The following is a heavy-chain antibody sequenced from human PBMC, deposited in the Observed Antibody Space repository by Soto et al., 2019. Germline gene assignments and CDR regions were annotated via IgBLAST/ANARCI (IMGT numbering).Heavy chain of an antibody. CDR3: AREGGGRSSFQYDY. V-gene: IGHV4-59*11. CDR2: IFHTGST. Sequence: SETLSLTCTVSGGSINIHTWTWIRQPPGKGLEWIGYIFHTGSTNSNPSLQSRVTISMDTSKNQFSLKLTSVTAADTAVYYCAREGGGRSSFQYDYWGPGTLVTVSS. D-gene: IGHD3-16*01. J-gene: IGHJ4*02. CDR1: GGSINIHT.